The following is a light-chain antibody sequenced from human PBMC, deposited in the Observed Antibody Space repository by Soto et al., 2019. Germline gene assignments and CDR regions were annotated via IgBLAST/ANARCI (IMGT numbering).Light chain of an antibody. CDR1: SSVFGNYNL. V-gene: IGLV2-23*02. J-gene: IGLJ1*01. Sequence: QSVLTPPASGSEAPGQSITISSPGTSSVFGNYNLVSWYQQHPGKVPKLILFEVNKRPSGVSGRFSGSKSGNTASLTISGLQAEDEADYYCCSFTSSNTHVFGTGTKVTVL. CDR2: EVN. CDR3: CSFTSSNTHV.